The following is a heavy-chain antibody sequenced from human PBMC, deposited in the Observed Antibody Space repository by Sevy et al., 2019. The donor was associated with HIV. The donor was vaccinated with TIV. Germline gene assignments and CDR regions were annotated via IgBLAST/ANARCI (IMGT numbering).Heavy chain of an antibody. J-gene: IGHJ5*02. D-gene: IGHD6-13*01. V-gene: IGHV4-34*01. CDR1: GGSFSDYY. CDR3: ARSIASVLPGPLGLFFRVYSNWFGP. CDR2: ISHIGST. Sequence: SETLSLTCAVYGGSFSDYYWSWIRQPPGGGLEWIGEISHIGSTNYNPALKSRVTMSLDTSTNQFSLKLKAMTAADTAVYYCARSIASVLPGPLGLFFRVYSNWFGPWGQGTLVTVSS.